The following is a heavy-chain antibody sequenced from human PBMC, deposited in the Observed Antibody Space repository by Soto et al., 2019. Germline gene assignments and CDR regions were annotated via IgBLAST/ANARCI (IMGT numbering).Heavy chain of an antibody. CDR2: ISGSASP. V-gene: IGHV4-59*02. CDR3: ARDPETSSTWYFDV. CDR1: NGSVNGYY. Sequence: QVQLLESGPGLVKPSETLSLTCTVSNGSVNGYYWSWIRQPPGKGLEWIGYISGSASPYYNPSLHSRVTMSLDTSKNQFSLNLRSVTSADTAIYYSARDPETSSTWYFDVWGQGILAIVSS. D-gene: IGHD6-13*01. J-gene: IGHJ4*02.